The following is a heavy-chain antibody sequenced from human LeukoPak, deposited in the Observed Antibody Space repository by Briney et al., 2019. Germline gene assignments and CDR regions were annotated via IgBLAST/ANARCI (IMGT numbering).Heavy chain of an antibody. D-gene: IGHD3-22*01. V-gene: IGHV3-33*01. CDR2: IWCDGSNI. J-gene: IGHJ4*02. CDR3: ARARNDYDSNGFSLLDY. CDR1: GISFSSHG. Sequence: GTSLRLSCAASGISFSSHGMHWVRQAPGKGLEWVAVIWCDGSNIYYADSVKGRFTISRDNSKNTLYLQMNSLRAEDTALYYCARARNDYDSNGFSLLDYWGQGTLVTVSS.